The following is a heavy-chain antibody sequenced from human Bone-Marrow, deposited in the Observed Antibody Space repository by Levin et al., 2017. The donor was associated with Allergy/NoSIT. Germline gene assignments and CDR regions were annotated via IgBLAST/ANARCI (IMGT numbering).Heavy chain of an antibody. CDR2: INEDGSEK. CDR1: QFTFRNYW. J-gene: IGHJ4*02. Sequence: GGSLRLSCAASQFTFRNYWMSWVRQAPGKGLEWVANINEDGSEKYYVDSVKGRFTIFRDNAKNSLYLQMNSLRAEDTAVYYCARTKGHFDSWGQGTVVTVSS. CDR3: ARTKGHFDS. V-gene: IGHV3-7*01.